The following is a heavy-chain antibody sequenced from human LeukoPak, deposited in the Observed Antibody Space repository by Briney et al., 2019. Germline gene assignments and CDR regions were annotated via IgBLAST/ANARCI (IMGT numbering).Heavy chain of an antibody. CDR3: ANAPHFIAVAGTNYYFDY. CDR2: ISGSGGST. CDR1: GFTFSSYA. D-gene: IGHD6-19*01. V-gene: IGHV3-23*01. J-gene: IGHJ4*02. Sequence: GGSLRLSCAASGFTFSSYAMSWVRQAPGKGLEWVSAISGSGGSTYYADSVKGRFTISRDNYKNTLYLQMNSLRAEDTAVYCCANAPHFIAVAGTNYYFDYWGQGTLVTVSS.